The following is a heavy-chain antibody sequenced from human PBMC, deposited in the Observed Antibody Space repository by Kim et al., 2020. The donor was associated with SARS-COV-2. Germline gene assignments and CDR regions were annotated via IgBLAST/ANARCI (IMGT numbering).Heavy chain of an antibody. CDR1: GGTFSSYA. CDR3: ARGGVVVPAATLGAFDI. V-gene: IGHV1-69*13. CDR2: IIPIFGTA. J-gene: IGHJ3*02. Sequence: SVKVSCKASGGTFSSYAISWVRQAPGQGLEWMGGIIPIFGTANYAQKIQGRVTSTADESTSTAYMGLSSLRSEDTAVYYCARGGVVVPAATLGAFDIWGQGTMVTVSS. D-gene: IGHD2-2*01.